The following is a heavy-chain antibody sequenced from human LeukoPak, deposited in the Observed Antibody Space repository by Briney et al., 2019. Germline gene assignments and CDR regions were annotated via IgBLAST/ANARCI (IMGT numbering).Heavy chain of an antibody. D-gene: IGHD6-13*01. CDR2: ISYDGSNK. CDR3: ASAYSSSWYLGY. V-gene: IGHV3-30*03. Sequence: GGSLRLSCAASGFTFSSYGMHWVRQAPGKGLEWVAVISYDGSNKYYADSVKGRFTISRDNSKNTLYLQMNSLRAEDTAVYYCASAYSSSWYLGYWGQGTLVTVSS. J-gene: IGHJ4*02. CDR1: GFTFSSYG.